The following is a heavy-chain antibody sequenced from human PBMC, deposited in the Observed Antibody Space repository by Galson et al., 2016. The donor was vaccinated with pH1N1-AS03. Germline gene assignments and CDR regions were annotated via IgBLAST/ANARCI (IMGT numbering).Heavy chain of an antibody. CDR1: GFAFRSHS. J-gene: IGHJ4*02. V-gene: IGHV3-48*03. D-gene: IGHD2/OR15-2a*01. CDR3: TRDGTDTYFDFDF. Sequence: SLRLSCAASGFAFRSHSMNWVRQAPGKGLEWISYITGVGVTMYGDSVRGRFVLFRDNAKSSVSLQMNSLRAEDTAIYYCTRDGTDTYFDFDFWGQGTLVTVSS. CDR2: ITGVGVTM.